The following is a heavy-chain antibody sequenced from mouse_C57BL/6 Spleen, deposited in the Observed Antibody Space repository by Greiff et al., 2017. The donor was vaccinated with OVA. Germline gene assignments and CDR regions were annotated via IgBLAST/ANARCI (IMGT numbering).Heavy chain of an antibody. J-gene: IGHJ2*01. CDR1: GFTFTDYY. V-gene: IGHV7-3*01. CDR3: ARSLNDYDGDFDY. D-gene: IGHD2-4*01. Sequence: EVKVVESGGGLVQPGGSLSLSCAASGFTFTDYYMSWVRQPPGKALEWLGFIRNKANGYTTEYSASVKGRFTISRDNSQSILYLQMNALRAEDSATYYCARSLNDYDGDFDYWGQGTTLTVSS. CDR2: IRNKANGYTT.